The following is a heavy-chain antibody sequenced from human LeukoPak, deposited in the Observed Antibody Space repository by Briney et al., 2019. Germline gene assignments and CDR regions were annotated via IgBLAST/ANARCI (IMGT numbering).Heavy chain of an antibody. D-gene: IGHD3-10*01. CDR2: IYTSGST. CDR1: GDSISTYY. Sequence: SETLSLTCTVSGDSISTYYWDWIRQPAGKGLEWTGRIYTSGSTNYNPSLKSRVTMSVDTSKNQFSLKLSSVTAADTAVYYCARDHPLSVRGVFDAFDIWGQGTMVTVSS. V-gene: IGHV4-4*07. CDR3: ARDHPLSVRGVFDAFDI. J-gene: IGHJ3*02.